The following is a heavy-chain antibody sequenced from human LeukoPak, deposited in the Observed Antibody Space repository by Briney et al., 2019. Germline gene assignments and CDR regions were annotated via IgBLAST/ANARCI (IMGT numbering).Heavy chain of an antibody. Sequence: GGSLRLSCAASGSTFSSHTMNWVRQASGKGLEWISYISSTSSVIYYADSVKGRFTISRDNAKNSLYLQMTSLRAEDTAVYYCARNLPAADYWGQGTLVTVSS. CDR1: GSTFSSHT. CDR3: ARNLPAADY. D-gene: IGHD2-2*01. V-gene: IGHV3-48*04. J-gene: IGHJ4*02. CDR2: ISSTSSVI.